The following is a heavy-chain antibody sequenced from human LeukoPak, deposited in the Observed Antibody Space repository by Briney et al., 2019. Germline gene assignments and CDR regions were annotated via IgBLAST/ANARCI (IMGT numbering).Heavy chain of an antibody. CDR2: ISGSGGST. CDR3: AKPYYFDSSGYYYDY. CDR1: GFTFSNYA. Sequence: GGSLRLSCAATGFTFSNYAMSWVRQAPGKGLEWVSAISGSGGSTYYADSVKGRFTISRDNSKNTLYLQMNSLRAEDTAVYYCAKPYYFDSSGYYYDYWGQGTLVTVSS. D-gene: IGHD3-22*01. J-gene: IGHJ4*02. V-gene: IGHV3-23*01.